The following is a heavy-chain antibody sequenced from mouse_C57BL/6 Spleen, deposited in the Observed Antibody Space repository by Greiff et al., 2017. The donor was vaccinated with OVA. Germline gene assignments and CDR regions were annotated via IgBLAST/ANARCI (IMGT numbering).Heavy chain of an antibody. J-gene: IGHJ2*01. CDR1: GYAFSSYW. CDR2: IYPGDGDT. Sequence: QVQLQQSGAELVKPGASVKISCKASGYAFSSYWMNWVKQRPGKGLEWIGQIYPGDGDTNYNGKFKGKATLTADKSSSTAYMQLSSLTSEDSAVYFCARGGGYYYGSSEGYFDYWGQGTTLTVSS. V-gene: IGHV1-80*01. CDR3: ARGGGYYYGSSEGYFDY. D-gene: IGHD1-1*01.